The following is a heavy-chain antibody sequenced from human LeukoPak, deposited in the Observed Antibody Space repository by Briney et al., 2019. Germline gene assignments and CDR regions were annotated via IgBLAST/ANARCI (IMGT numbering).Heavy chain of an antibody. CDR1: GGSISSSSYY. D-gene: IGHD2-15*01. V-gene: IGHV4-39*07. Sequence: SSETLSLTCTVSGGSISSSSYYWGWIRQPPGKGLEWIGSIYYSGSTYYNPSLKSRVTISVDTSKNQFSLKLSSVTAADTAVYYCARGVEDNYYYYGMDVWGQGTTVTVSS. CDR3: ARGVEDNYYYYGMDV. CDR2: IYYSGST. J-gene: IGHJ6*02.